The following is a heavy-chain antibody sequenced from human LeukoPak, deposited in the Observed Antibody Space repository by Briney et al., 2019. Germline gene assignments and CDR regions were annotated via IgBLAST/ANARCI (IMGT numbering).Heavy chain of an antibody. J-gene: IGHJ3*02. CDR3: AREGTGDYDCRSSHGLDI. CDR2: INPNSGGT. Sequence: ASVRVSYMASGDRISVFYFECVRQAPGQGLEWMGWINPNSGGTNYAQKFQGRVTMTRDTSIDTASMELTRLTSDDTAIYYCAREGTGDYDCRSSHGLDIWGQGTVVTVSS. CDR1: GDRISVFY. V-gene: IGHV1-2*02. D-gene: IGHD3-22*01.